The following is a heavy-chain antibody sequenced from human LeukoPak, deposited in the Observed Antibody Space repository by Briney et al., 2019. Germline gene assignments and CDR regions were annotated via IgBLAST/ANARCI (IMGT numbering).Heavy chain of an antibody. Sequence: GGSLRFSCAASGFTFSSYAMSWVRQAPGKGLEWVSAISGSGGSTYYADSVKGRFTISRDNSKNTLYLQMNSLRAEDTAVYYCAKDLETYFDWFNDYWGQGTLVTVSS. D-gene: IGHD3-9*01. CDR3: AKDLETYFDWFNDY. CDR1: GFTFSSYA. J-gene: IGHJ4*02. V-gene: IGHV3-23*01. CDR2: ISGSGGST.